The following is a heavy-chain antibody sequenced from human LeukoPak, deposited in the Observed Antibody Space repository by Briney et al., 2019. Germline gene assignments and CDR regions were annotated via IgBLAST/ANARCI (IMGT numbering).Heavy chain of an antibody. CDR2: ISGSGGST. D-gene: IGHD2-2*01. CDR1: GFTFSSYA. CDR3: AKDVGIVVVPDDPFDP. J-gene: IGHJ5*02. V-gene: IGHV3-23*01. Sequence: QPGGSLRLSCAASGFTFSSYAMSWVRPAPGKGLEWVSAISGSGGSTYYADSVKGRFTISRDNSKNTLYLQMNSLRAEDTAVYYCAKDVGIVVVPDDPFDPWGQGTLVTVSS.